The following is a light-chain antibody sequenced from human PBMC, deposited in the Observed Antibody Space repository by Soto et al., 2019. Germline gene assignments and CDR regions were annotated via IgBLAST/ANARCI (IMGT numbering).Light chain of an antibody. V-gene: IGKV3-11*01. J-gene: IGKJ1*01. CDR3: QQHSHWPPWT. Sequence: EVVLTQSPATLSLSPGERATLSCRASQNVRMFLDWYQQKPGQAPRLLIYAASNRATGIPDRFSGSGSGTDFTLTISSLQPEDCAVYYCQQHSHWPPWTFGQGTRVEIQ. CDR2: AAS. CDR1: QNVRMF.